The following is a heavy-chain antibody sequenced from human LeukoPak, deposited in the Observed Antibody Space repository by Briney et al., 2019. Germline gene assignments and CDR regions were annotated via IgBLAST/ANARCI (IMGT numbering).Heavy chain of an antibody. J-gene: IGHJ5*02. D-gene: IGHD1-7*01. CDR2: IIPVFGTA. CDR3: ARHNWNYGWFDP. V-gene: IGHV1-69*05. CDR1: GGTFSSYA. Sequence: SVKVSCKASGGTFSSYAISWVRQAPGQGLEWMGRIIPVFGTANYAQKFQGRVTITTDESTSTAYMELSSLRSEDTAVYYCARHNWNYGWFDPWGQGTLVTVSS.